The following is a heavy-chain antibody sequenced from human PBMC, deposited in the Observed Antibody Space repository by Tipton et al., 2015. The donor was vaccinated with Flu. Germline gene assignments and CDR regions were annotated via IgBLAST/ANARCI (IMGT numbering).Heavy chain of an antibody. V-gene: IGHV4-30-4*01. CDR3: ARTDYDILTGSFSPIDY. Sequence: LRLSCTVSGGSISSGDYYWSWIRQPPGKGLEWIGYIYYSGSTYYNPSLKSRVTISVDTSKNQFPLKLSSVTAADTAVYYCARTDYDILTGSFSPIDYWGQETLVTVSS. CDR2: IYYSGST. D-gene: IGHD3-9*01. J-gene: IGHJ4*02. CDR1: GGSISSGDYY.